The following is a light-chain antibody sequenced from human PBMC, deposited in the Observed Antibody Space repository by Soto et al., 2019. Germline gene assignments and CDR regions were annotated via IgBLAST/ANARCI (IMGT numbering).Light chain of an antibody. CDR1: QSVSSSY. J-gene: IGKJ2*01. CDR3: QQYGTSPLYT. Sequence: EIVLTQSPGTLSLSPGERATLSCRASQSVSSSYLAWYQQKPGQAPRLLIYGASSRATGIPDRFSGSGSGTDLTLTISRLEPEYFALYYCQQYGTSPLYTFGQGTKLEIK. CDR2: GAS. V-gene: IGKV3-20*01.